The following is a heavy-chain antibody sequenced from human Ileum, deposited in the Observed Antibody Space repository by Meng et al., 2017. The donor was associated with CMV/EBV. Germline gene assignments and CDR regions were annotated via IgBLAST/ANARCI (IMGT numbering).Heavy chain of an antibody. V-gene: IGHV4-34*01. CDR2: VNKSRRT. D-gene: IGHD5-24*01. J-gene: IGHJ1*01. Sequence: DAGFLHPSDTLSPPCAPSAEHVNGFCCSCFRHPPRRRLEWIGEVNKSRRTNYNPSIKSRHTISIDTSKRQLSLMVPTLTAADSAIYYCESGRLQFTPSALQHWGPGTLVTVSS. CDR3: ESGRLQFTPSALQH. CDR1: AEHVNGFC.